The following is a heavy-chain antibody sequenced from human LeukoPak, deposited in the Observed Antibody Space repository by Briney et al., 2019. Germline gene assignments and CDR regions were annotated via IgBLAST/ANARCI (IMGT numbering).Heavy chain of an antibody. CDR3: ARYRSSGYYYPSYFDY. V-gene: IGHV3-23*01. CDR1: GFTFSSFA. CDR2: ISGSGGST. D-gene: IGHD3-22*01. Sequence: PGGSLRPSFAAPGFTFSSFAMSWFRQAPGKGLDWVSAISGSGGSTYNADSVKGRFTISRDNSKNTLYLQMNSLRAEDTAVYYCARYRSSGYYYPSYFDYWGQGTLVTVSS. J-gene: IGHJ4*02.